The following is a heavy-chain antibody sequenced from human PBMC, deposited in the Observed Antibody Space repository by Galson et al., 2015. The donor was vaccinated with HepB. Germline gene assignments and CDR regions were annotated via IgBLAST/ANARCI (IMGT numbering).Heavy chain of an antibody. J-gene: IGHJ4*02. CDR2: ISYDGSNK. CDR3: ARDGVSSNGDWIDY. V-gene: IGHV3-30*04. D-gene: IGHD4-17*01. Sequence: SLRLSCAASGFTFSSYAMHWVRQAPGKGLEWVAVISYDGSNKYYADSVKGRFTISRDNSKNTLYLQMNSLRAEDTAVYYCARDGVSSNGDWIDYWGQGTLVTVSS. CDR1: GFTFSSYA.